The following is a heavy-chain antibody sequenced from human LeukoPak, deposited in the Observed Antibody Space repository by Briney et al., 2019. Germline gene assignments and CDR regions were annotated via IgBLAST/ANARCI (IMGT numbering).Heavy chain of an antibody. CDR3: ARVEYSSSSVY. V-gene: IGHV1-18*01. D-gene: IGHD6-6*01. CDR1: GYTFTSYG. J-gene: IGHJ4*02. CDR2: ISAYNGNT. Sequence: GASVKVSCKASGYTFTSYGISWVRQAPGQGLEWMGWISAYNGNTNYAQKLQGRVTMTTDTSTSAAYMELRSLRSNDTAVNYLARVEYSSSSVYWGQGTLVTVSS.